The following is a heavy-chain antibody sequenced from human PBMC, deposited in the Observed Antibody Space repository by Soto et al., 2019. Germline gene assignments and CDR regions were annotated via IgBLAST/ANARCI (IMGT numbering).Heavy chain of an antibody. CDR2: INSDGSST. D-gene: IGHD5-12*01. CDR3: ARDAGDGYNEIDY. V-gene: IGHV3-74*01. CDR1: GFTFSSYW. Sequence: EVQLVESGGGLVQPGGSLRLSCAASGFTFSSYWMHWVRQAPGKGLVWVSRINSDGSSTSYADSVKGRFTISRDNAKNTLYLQMNSRRAEDTAVYYCARDAGDGYNEIDYWGQGTLVTVSS. J-gene: IGHJ4*02.